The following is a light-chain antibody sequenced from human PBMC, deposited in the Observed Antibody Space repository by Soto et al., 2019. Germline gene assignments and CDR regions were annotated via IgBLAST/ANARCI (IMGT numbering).Light chain of an antibody. Sequence: EIVLTQSPGTLSLSPGERATLSCRASQSVSSSYLVWHQQKPGQAPRLLIYAASRRATGIPDRFSGSGSGTDFTLTISRLEPGDFAVYYCQQYGSSGTFGQGTKV. CDR1: QSVSSSY. CDR3: QQYGSSGT. CDR2: AAS. V-gene: IGKV3-20*01. J-gene: IGKJ1*01.